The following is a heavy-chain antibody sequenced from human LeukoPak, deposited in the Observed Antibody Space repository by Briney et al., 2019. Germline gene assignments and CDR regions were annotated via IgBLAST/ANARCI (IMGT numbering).Heavy chain of an antibody. V-gene: IGHV3-7*03. Sequence: GGSLRLSCAASGFTFSSYWMSWVRQAPGKGLEWEANIKQDGSEKYYVDSVKGRFTISRDNAKNSLYLQMNSLRAEDTAVYYCARDYCTNGVCYLGYWGQGTLVTVSS. CDR3: ARDYCTNGVCYLGY. J-gene: IGHJ4*02. CDR1: GFTFSSYW. D-gene: IGHD2-8*01. CDR2: IKQDGSEK.